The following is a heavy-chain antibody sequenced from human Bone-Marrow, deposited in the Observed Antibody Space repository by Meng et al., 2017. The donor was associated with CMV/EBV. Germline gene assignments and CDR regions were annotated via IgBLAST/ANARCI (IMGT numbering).Heavy chain of an antibody. CDR2: FYYSGNT. D-gene: IGHD5-12*01. J-gene: IGHJ5*02. Sequence: GSLRLSCTVSGGSVSDDYWSWIRQPPGKGLEWIGYFYYSGNTNYNPSLKSRITISVDTSKNQFSLKLTSVTAADTAIYYCARGEGIVATTNNWFDPWGQGTLVTVSS. CDR1: GGSVSDDY. V-gene: IGHV4-59*02. CDR3: ARGEGIVATTNNWFDP.